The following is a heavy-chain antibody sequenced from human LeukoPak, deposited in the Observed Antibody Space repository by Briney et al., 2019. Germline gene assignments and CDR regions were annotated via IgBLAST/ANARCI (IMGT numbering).Heavy chain of an antibody. V-gene: IGHV4-59*08. CDR3: VRRDNTGWNYFDH. CDR1: GGSINSHY. Sequence: SETLSLTCTVSGGSINSHYWSWIRQPPGKGLQWIGDIYYSVRTNYNPSLTRRATISVDTSKNQLSLKLTSVFSPDTALYYCVRRDNTGWNYFDHWGQGILVTVSS. D-gene: IGHD6-19*01. J-gene: IGHJ4*02. CDR2: IYYSVRT.